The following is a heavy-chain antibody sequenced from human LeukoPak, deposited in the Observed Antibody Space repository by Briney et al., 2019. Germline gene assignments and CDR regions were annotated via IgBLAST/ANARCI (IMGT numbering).Heavy chain of an antibody. Sequence: SETLSLTCAVYGGSFSGYYWSWIRQPPGKGLEWIGEVNHSGSTNYNPSLKSRVTISVDTSKNQFSLKLSSVTAADTAVYYCARVDTGRYYFDYWGQGALVTVSS. D-gene: IGHD5-18*01. CDR2: VNHSGST. CDR1: GGSFSGYY. J-gene: IGHJ4*02. CDR3: ARVDTGRYYFDY. V-gene: IGHV4-34*01.